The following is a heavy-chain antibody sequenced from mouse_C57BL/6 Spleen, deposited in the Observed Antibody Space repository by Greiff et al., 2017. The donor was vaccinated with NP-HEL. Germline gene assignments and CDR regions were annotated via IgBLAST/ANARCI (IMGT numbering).Heavy chain of an antibody. CDR1: GFTFSSYA. V-gene: IGHV5-9-1*02. Sequence: EVMLVESGEGLVKPGGSLKLSCAASGFTFSSYAMSWVRQTPEKRLEWVAYISSGGDYIYYADTVKGRFTISRDNARNTLYLQMSSLKSEDTAMYYCTREWDTTVVAYWYFDVWGTGTTVTVSS. J-gene: IGHJ1*03. D-gene: IGHD1-1*01. CDR3: TREWDTTVVAYWYFDV. CDR2: ISSGGDYI.